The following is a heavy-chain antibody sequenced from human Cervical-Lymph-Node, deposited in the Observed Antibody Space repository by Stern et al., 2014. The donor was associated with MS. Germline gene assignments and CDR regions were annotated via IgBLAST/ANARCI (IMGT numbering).Heavy chain of an antibody. Sequence: QVQLEESGPGLVKPFPSLSLTCTASGDTITRGGYYWSWVGPRPGKGRVGSGYIYSSGSNYYKPSLSRRLSISMDTSKNQVFLRLSSVSAADTAIYYCAVTSYPNWCDPGGQGTLVTVSS. CDR2: IYSSGSN. CDR1: GDTITRGGYY. CDR3: AVTSYPNWCDP. D-gene: IGHD3-16*02. V-gene: IGHV4-31*03. J-gene: IGHJ5*02.